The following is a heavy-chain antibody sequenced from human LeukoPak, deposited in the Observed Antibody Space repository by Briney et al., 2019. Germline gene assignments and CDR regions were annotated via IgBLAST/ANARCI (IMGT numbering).Heavy chain of an antibody. CDR2: IYPGDSDT. D-gene: IGHD6-13*01. CDR1: GYSFTSYW. CDR3: RSVVEYQRGIAAAGADYYYYMDV. V-gene: IGHV5-51*01. J-gene: IGHJ6*03. Sequence: GESLKISCKGSGYSFTSYWIGWVRQMPGKGLEWMGIIYPGDSDTRYSPSFQGQVTISDDKSISTAYLQWSSLKAADTAMYCARSVVEYQRGIAAAGADYYYYMDVWGKGTTVTVSS.